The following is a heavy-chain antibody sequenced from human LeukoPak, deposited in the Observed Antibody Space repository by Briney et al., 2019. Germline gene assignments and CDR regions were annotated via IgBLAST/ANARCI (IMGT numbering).Heavy chain of an antibody. CDR2: IRYDGSYK. CDR1: GFTISSYG. V-gene: IGHV3-30*02. Sequence: GGSLRLSCVVSGFTISSYGMHWVRQAPGKGLEWEAFIRYDGSYKKYADSVKGRFTISRDNAKNSLYLQMNSLRAEDTAVYYCARGKTTVTTWFDPWGQGTLVTVSS. D-gene: IGHD4-17*01. J-gene: IGHJ5*02. CDR3: ARGKTTVTTWFDP.